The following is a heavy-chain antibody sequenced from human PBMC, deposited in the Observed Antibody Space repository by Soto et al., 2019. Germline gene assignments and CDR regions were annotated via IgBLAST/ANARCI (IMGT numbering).Heavy chain of an antibody. D-gene: IGHD4-17*01. Sequence: EVQLLESGGDLVRPGGSLRLSCAASGFTFSNYAMSWVRQAPGKGLEWVSTISDTGDSTYYADSVRGRFTISRDNSKNTLELPIVRLRAEDTAVFFFAKSPLSPNPRLTLTTCFDYWGQGALVTVSS. CDR3: AKSPLSPNPRLTLTTCFDY. CDR2: ISDTGDST. J-gene: IGHJ4*02. V-gene: IGHV3-23*01. CDR1: GFTFSNYA.